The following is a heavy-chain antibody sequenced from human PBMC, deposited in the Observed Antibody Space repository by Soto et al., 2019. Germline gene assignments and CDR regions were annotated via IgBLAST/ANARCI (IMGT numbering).Heavy chain of an antibody. CDR2: TYYSSKWYN. D-gene: IGHD1-26*01. V-gene: IGHV6-1*01. Sequence: VQLQQSGPGLVKPSQTLSLTCAISGDSVSSNSGAWNWIRQSPSRGLEWLGRTYYSSKWYNDYAISVQSRMTITTDTSKNHFSLQLNSVTPEDTAVYYCARGWELGYWGQGTPVTVSS. CDR1: GDSVSSNSGA. J-gene: IGHJ4*02. CDR3: ARGWELGY.